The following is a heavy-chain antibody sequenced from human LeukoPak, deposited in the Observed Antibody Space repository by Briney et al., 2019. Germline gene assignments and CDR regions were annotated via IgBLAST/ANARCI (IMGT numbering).Heavy chain of an antibody. V-gene: IGHV5-51*01. D-gene: IGHD6-13*01. CDR1: GYSFTSYW. CDR2: IYPGDSDT. Sequence: GESLKISCKGSGYSFTSYWIGWVRQMPGKGLEWMGIIYPGDSDTRYNPSFQGQVTISADKSISTAYLQWSSLKASDTAMYYCARRSGAFSSSWYYYFDYWGQGTLVTVSS. J-gene: IGHJ4*02. CDR3: ARRSGAFSSSWYYYFDY.